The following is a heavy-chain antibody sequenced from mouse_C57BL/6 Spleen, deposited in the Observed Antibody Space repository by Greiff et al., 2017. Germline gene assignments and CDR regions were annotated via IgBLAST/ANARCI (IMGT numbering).Heavy chain of an antibody. V-gene: IGHV5-15*01. CDR1: GFTFSDYG. CDR3: AREWDLLDAMDY. J-gene: IGHJ4*01. D-gene: IGHD2-1*01. CDR2: ISNLAYSI. Sequence: EVKVVESGGGLVQPGGSLKLSCAASGFTFSDYGMAWVRQAPRKGPEWVAFISNLAYSIYYADTVTGRFTISRENAKNTLYLEMSSLRSEDTAMYYCAREWDLLDAMDYWGQGTSVTVSS.